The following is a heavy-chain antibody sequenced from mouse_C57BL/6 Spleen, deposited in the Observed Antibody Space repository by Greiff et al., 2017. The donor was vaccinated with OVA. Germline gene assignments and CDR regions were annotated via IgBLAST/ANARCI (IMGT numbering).Heavy chain of an antibody. J-gene: IGHJ3*01. V-gene: IGHV5-4*01. CDR2: ISDGGSYT. CDR1: GFTFSSYA. Sequence: EVKLVESGGGLVKPGGSLKLSCAASGFTFSSYAMSWVRQTPEKRLEWVATISDGGSYTYYPDNVKGRFTISRDNAKNNLYLQMSHLKSEDTAMYYCAREESFAYWGQGTLVTVSA. CDR3: AREESFAY.